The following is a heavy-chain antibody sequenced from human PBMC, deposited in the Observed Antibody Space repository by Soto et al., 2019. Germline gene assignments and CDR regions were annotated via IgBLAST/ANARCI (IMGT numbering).Heavy chain of an antibody. CDR2: MNPNSGNT. D-gene: IGHD3-9*01. CDR1: GYTFTSYD. V-gene: IGHV1-8*01. Sequence: QVQLVQSGAEVKKPGASVKVSCKASGYTFTSYDINWVRQATGQGLEWMGRMNPNSGNTGYAQKYQGRVTMTRNTSISKAYMQLSSLRSEDTAVYYCARLNYAILAGSNWFDPWGQGTLVTVSS. J-gene: IGHJ5*02. CDR3: ARLNYAILAGSNWFDP.